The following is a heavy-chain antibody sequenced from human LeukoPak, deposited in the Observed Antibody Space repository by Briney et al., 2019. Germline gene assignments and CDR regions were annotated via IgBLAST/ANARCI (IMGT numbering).Heavy chain of an antibody. D-gene: IGHD3-3*01. CDR2: INYSGTT. Sequence: PSETLSLTCNVSGGSITDSNYYCGWIRQPPGKGLEWIGRINYSGTTYYNPSLKSRVTISVDTSRNHFSLKLSSVTAADTAVYYCARYDSRGSASTKFDYWGPGIQVTVSS. V-gene: IGHV4-39*02. CDR3: ARYDSRGSASTKFDY. J-gene: IGHJ4*02. CDR1: GGSITDSNYY.